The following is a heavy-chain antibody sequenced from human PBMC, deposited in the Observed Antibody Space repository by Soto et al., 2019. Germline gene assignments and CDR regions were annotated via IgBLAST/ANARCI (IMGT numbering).Heavy chain of an antibody. D-gene: IGHD1-26*01. V-gene: IGHV1-69*01. CDR2: IIPIFGTA. Sequence: QVQLVQSVAEVKKPGSSVKVSCKASGVTFSSYSINWVRQAPGQGLEWMVEIIPIFGTANYAQKFQGRVTITADESTSTAYMELSSLRSEDTAVYYCARDGGRHSGGIDYWGQGTLVTVSS. CDR3: ARDGGRHSGGIDY. J-gene: IGHJ4*02. CDR1: GVTFSSYS.